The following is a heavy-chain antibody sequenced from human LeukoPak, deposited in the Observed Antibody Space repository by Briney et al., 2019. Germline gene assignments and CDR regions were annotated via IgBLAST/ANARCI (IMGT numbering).Heavy chain of an antibody. V-gene: IGHV3-15*01. CDR3: TTEATVTTSPPFQH. J-gene: IGHJ1*01. CDR2: IKSKTDGGTT. CDR1: GFTFSNAW. D-gene: IGHD4-17*01. Sequence: GGSLRPSCAASGFTFSNAWMSWVRQAPGKGLEWVGRIKSKTDGGTTDYAAPVKGRFTISRDDSKNTLYLQMNSLKTEDTAVYYCTTEATVTTSPPFQHWGQGTLVTVSS.